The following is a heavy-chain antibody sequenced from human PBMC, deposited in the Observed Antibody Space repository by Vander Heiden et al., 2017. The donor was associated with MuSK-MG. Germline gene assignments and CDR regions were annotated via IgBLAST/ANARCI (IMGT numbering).Heavy chain of an antibody. CDR1: GFTFSSYW. CDR3: ARISWNSRGDWFDP. D-gene: IGHD1-7*01. V-gene: IGHV3-7*01. J-gene: IGHJ5*02. CDR2: IKQDGSEK. Sequence: EVQLVESGGGLVQPGGSLRLSCAASGFTFSSYWMSWVRQAPGKGLEWVANIKQDGSEKYYVDSVKGRFTISRDNAKNALYLQMNSLRAEDTAVYYCARISWNSRGDWFDPWGQGTLVTVSS.